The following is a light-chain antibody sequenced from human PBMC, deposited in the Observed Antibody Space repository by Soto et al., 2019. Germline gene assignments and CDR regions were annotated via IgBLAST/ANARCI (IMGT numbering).Light chain of an antibody. CDR2: DAS. V-gene: IGKV3-11*01. Sequence: EIVLTQSPATLSLSPGERATLSCRASQSVSSYLAWYQQKPGQAPRLLIYDASNRATGIPARFSGSGSGTDFTLTISSLEPEDFAVYYYQQRSNWQWAFGQGTKV. J-gene: IGKJ1*01. CDR1: QSVSSY. CDR3: QQRSNWQWA.